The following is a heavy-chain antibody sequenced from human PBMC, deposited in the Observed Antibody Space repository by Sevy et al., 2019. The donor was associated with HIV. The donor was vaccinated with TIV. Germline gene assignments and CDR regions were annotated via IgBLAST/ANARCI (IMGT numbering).Heavy chain of an antibody. CDR3: ARHCGSTSCSHAFHI. CDR1: GGSFSGYY. CDR2: INHSGST. V-gene: IGHV4-34*01. D-gene: IGHD2-2*01. Sequence: SETLSLTCAVYGGSFSGYYWSWIRQPPGKGLEWIGEINHSGSTNYNPSLKSRVTISVDTSKNQFSLTLSSVTAADTAVYYCARHCGSTSCSHAFHIWGQGTMVTVSS. J-gene: IGHJ3*02.